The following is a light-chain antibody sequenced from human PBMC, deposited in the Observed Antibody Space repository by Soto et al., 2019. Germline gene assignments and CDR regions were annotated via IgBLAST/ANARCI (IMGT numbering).Light chain of an antibody. V-gene: IGLV1-40*01. CDR3: QSYDSSRSARV. Sequence: QSVLTQPPSVSGAPGQRVTISCTGSSSNIGAGYDVHWYQQLPGKAPKLLIYGNSNRPSGVPDRFSGSKSGTSASLAITGRLAADEADDYCQSYDSSRSARVFGGGTKVTVL. CDR1: SSNIGAGYD. J-gene: IGLJ3*02. CDR2: GNS.